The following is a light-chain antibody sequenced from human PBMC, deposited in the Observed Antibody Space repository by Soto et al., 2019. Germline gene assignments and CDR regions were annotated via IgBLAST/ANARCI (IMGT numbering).Light chain of an antibody. J-gene: IGLJ2*01. V-gene: IGLV1-40*01. Sequence: QSVLTQPPSVSGAPGQRVTISCTGSSSNIGAGYDVPWYQQLPGTAPKLLIYGNSNRPSGVPDRFSGSKSGTSASLTITGLQAEEEAAYYCQSYASSLRVSVFGGGTKLTVL. CDR1: SSNIGAGYD. CDR3: QSYASSLRVSV. CDR2: GNS.